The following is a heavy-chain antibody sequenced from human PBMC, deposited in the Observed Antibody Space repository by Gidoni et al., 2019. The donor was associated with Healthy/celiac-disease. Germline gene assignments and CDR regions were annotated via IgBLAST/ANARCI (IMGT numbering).Heavy chain of an antibody. D-gene: IGHD2-15*01. CDR1: GGSISSSTSY. V-gene: IGHV4-39*01. CDR3: ARHQPAVSGSLVVAAYNWFDP. J-gene: IGHJ5*02. Sequence: QLQLQESGPGLVKPSEPLSLTCTVSGGSISSSTSYSGWIRQPPGKGLEWSGSIYYRGSTYYNPSLKSRVTISVDTSKNQFSLKLGSVTAADTAVYYCARHQPAVSGSLVVAAYNWFDPWGQGTLVTVSS. CDR2: IYYRGST.